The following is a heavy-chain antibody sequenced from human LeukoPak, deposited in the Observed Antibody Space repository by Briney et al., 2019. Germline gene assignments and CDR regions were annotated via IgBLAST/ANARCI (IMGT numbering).Heavy chain of an antibody. Sequence: GGSLRLSCAASGFTFSSYAMSWVRQAPGKGLELVSAISGSGGSTYYADSVKGRFTISRDNSKNTLYLQMNSLRAEDTAVYYCAKDPSRDSSGYYTDYWGQGTLVTVSS. V-gene: IGHV3-23*01. CDR2: ISGSGGST. J-gene: IGHJ4*02. CDR1: GFTFSSYA. D-gene: IGHD3-22*01. CDR3: AKDPSRDSSGYYTDY.